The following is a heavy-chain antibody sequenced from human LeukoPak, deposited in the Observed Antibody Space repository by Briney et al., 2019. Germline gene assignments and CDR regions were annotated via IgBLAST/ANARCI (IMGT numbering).Heavy chain of an antibody. CDR3: TRRGGNTARGMAV. CDR2: ISYDGSDK. J-gene: IGHJ6*02. CDR1: GFTFSDHF. Sequence: GGSLRLSCAASGFTFSDHFMHWFRQAPGKGLEWVAVISYDGSDKYYADSVKGRFTISRDNAKNSLYLQMNSLRAKDTAVYYCTRRGGNTARGMAVWGQGPTATVSS. V-gene: IGHV3-30*04. D-gene: IGHD5-18*01.